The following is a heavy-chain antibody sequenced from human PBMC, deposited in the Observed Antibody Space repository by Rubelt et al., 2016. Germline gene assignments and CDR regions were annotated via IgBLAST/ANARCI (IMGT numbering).Heavy chain of an antibody. CDR2: ISAYNGNT. V-gene: IGHV1-18*01. D-gene: IGHD3-10*01. J-gene: IGHJ4*02. Sequence: QVQLVQSGAEVKKPGASVKVSCKASGYTFTSYGISWVRQAPGQGLEWMGWISAYNGNTNYAQKLQGRVTMTTAPSTSTAYRGLRGLRSDDTAGYYCVGGEPADYWGQGTLVTVSS. CDR3: VGGEPADY. CDR1: GYTFTSYG.